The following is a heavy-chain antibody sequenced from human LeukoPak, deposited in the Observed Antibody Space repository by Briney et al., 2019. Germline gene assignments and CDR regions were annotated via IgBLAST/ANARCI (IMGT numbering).Heavy chain of an antibody. V-gene: IGHV4-4*07. CDR2: IHTSGSA. Sequence: SETLSLTCSVSGSSFNTYYWSWIRQPAGKGLEWIGRIHTSGSADYSPSLQSRVTISVDMSKKEFSLKLTSVTAADTAVYYCARDIVYLIDEDYGWGQGILVTVPS. CDR3: ARDIVYLIDEDYG. CDR1: GSSFNTYY. J-gene: IGHJ4*02. D-gene: IGHD4-17*01.